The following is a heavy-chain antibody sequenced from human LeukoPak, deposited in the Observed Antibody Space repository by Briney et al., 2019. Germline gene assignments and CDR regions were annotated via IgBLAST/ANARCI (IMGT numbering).Heavy chain of an antibody. CDR3: ARVLAGYYDFWSPYYFDY. D-gene: IGHD3-3*01. J-gene: IGHJ4*02. CDR2: IYPGDSDT. V-gene: IGHV5-51*01. Sequence: GESLKISCKGSGYSFTSYWIGWVRQMPGKGLERMGIIYPGDSDTRYSPSFQGQVTISADKSISTAYLQWSSLKASDTAMYYCARVLAGYYDFWSPYYFDYWGQGTLVTVSS. CDR1: GYSFTSYW.